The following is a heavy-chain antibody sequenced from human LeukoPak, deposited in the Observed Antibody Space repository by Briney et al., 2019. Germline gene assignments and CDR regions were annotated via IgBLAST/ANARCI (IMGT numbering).Heavy chain of an antibody. V-gene: IGHV4-59*01. J-gene: IGHJ4*02. D-gene: IGHD3-10*01. CDR1: GGSISSYY. Sequence: KPSETLSLTCTVSGGSISSYYWSWIRQPPGKGLEWIGYISYSGSTNYNPSLKSRVTISVDTSKNQFSLKLSSVTAADTAVYYCARSYGSGSFYYFDYWGQGTLVTVSS. CDR3: ARSYGSGSFYYFDY. CDR2: ISYSGST.